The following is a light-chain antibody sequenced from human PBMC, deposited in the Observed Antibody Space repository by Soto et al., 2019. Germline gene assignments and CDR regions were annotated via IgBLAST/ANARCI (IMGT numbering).Light chain of an antibody. CDR1: QSVSSN. Sequence: EIVMTQSPATLSVSPGERATLSCRAMQSVSSNLAWYQQKPGQAPRLIIYDASTRAPGIPARFSGSGSGTEFTLTISSLQSEDFAVYYCQQYSAWWTFGQGTTVESK. J-gene: IGKJ1*01. V-gene: IGKV3-15*01. CDR3: QQYSAWWT. CDR2: DAS.